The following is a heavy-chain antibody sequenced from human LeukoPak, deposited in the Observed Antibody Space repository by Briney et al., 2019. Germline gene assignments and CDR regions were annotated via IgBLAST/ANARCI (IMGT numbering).Heavy chain of an antibody. J-gene: IGHJ4*02. V-gene: IGHV3-20*04. CDR3: ARYGGKLELLFSYYDY. D-gene: IGHD1-7*01. CDR1: GFTFDDYG. Sequence: GGSLRLSCAASGFTFDDYGMSWVRHAPGKGLEWVSGISWNGAYTVYADSVKGRFTISRDNAKNSLYLQMNSLRAEDTALYYCARYGGKLELLFSYYDYWGQGTLVTVSS. CDR2: ISWNGAYT.